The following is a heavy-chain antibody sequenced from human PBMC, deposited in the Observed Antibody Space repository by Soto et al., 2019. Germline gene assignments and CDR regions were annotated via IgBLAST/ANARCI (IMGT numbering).Heavy chain of an antibody. CDR3: AMTKTTLSNWFDP. J-gene: IGHJ5*02. Sequence: PSETLSLTCTVSGGSISSYYWSWIRQPPGKGLEWIGHIYYTGSTNYNPSLKSRGTISVETSKNQFYLKLSSVTAADTAMYDCAMTKTTLSNWFDPRGQGTPVTVSS. D-gene: IGHD1-7*01. CDR2: IYYTGST. CDR1: GGSISSYY. V-gene: IGHV4-59*08.